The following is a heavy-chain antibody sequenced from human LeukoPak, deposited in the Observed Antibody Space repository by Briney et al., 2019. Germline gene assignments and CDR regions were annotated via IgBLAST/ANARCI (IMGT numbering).Heavy chain of an antibody. J-gene: IGHJ4*02. Sequence: SETLSLTCIVSGGSIGSSTNYWGWIRQPPGKGLEWIGSIYYSGNTYYNPSLKSRVTISVDTSKDQFSLKLSSVTAADTAVYYCAKTNNNYGWVALFYYWGQGSLVTVSS. CDR2: IYYSGNT. CDR3: AKTNNNYGWVALFYY. CDR1: GGSIGSSTNY. V-gene: IGHV4-39*07. D-gene: IGHD5-18*01.